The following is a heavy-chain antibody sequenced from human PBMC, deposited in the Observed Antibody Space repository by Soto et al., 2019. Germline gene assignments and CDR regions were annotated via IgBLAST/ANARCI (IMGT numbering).Heavy chain of an antibody. CDR3: ARVGRAGTTRYYFDY. D-gene: IGHD1-1*01. V-gene: IGHV4-31*03. CDR1: GGSISSGGYY. Sequence: SETLSLTCTVSGGSISSGGYYWTWIRQHPGKGLEWIGYNYYSGITYYNPSLKSRVTMTRDTSTSTVYMELSSLRSEDTAVYYCARVGRAGTTRYYFDYRGQGTLVTVSS. CDR2: NYYSGIT. J-gene: IGHJ4*02.